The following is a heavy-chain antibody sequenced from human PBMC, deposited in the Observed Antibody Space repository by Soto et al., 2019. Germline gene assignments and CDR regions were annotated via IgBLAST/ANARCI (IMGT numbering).Heavy chain of an antibody. J-gene: IGHJ2*01. D-gene: IGHD3-22*01. CDR1: GFTFDDYG. V-gene: IGHV3-20*04. CDR3: ARRDYYDSSGYFHSYWYFDL. Sequence: GGSLRLSCAASGFTFDDYGMSWVRQAPGKGLEWVSGINWNGGSTGYADSVNGLFTMSRDNAKNSLYLQMISLRAEDTALYYCARRDYYDSSGYFHSYWYFDLWGRGTLVTVSS. CDR2: INWNGGST.